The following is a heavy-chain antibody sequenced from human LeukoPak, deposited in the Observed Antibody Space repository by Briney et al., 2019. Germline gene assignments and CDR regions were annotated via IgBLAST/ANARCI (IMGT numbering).Heavy chain of an antibody. V-gene: IGHV3-74*01. Sequence: GGSLRLSCVASGFTFSSYWMHWVRQDPRKGLVWVSRISGDGRNINYADSVRGRFTISRDNAKNSLYLQMNSLRAEDTAVYYCARDGRYSSSWTGVFDYWGQGTLVTVSS. CDR1: GFTFSSYW. D-gene: IGHD6-13*01. CDR3: ARDGRYSSSWTGVFDY. J-gene: IGHJ4*02. CDR2: ISGDGRNI.